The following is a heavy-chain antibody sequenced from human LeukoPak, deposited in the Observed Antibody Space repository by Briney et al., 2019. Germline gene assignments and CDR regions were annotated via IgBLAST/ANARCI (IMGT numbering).Heavy chain of an antibody. D-gene: IGHD6-13*01. CDR2: ISGSGGST. CDR3: AKDPSWSGYFDY. CDR1: GFTFSSYA. J-gene: IGHJ4*02. V-gene: IGHV3-23*01. Sequence: GGTLRLSCAASGFTFSSYAMSWVRQAPGKGLEWVLAISGSGGSTYYADSVKGRFTISRDNSKNTQYLQMNSLRAEDTAVYYCAKDPSWSGYFDYWGQGTLVTVSS.